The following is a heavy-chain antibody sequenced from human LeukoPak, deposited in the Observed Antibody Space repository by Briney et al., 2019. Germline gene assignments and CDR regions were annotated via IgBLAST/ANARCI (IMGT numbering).Heavy chain of an antibody. J-gene: IGHJ6*02. D-gene: IGHD5-12*01. CDR1: GGSISSFY. CDR2: IYNSVRT. V-gene: IGHV4-59*01. Sequence: SETLSLTCTVSGGSISSFYWSWIRQPPGKGLEWIGYIYNSVRTNYNPSLKSRVTISVDTSKNQLSLKLSSVTAADTAVYFCVRDLVATIDHYYYGMDVWGQGTTVTVSS. CDR3: VRDLVATIDHYYYGMDV.